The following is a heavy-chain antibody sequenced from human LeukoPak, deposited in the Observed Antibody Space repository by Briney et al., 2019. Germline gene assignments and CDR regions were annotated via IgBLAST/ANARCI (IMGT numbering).Heavy chain of an antibody. D-gene: IGHD3-22*01. CDR1: GGSFSGYY. V-gene: IGHV4-34*09. CDR2: MYYSGST. J-gene: IGHJ3*02. Sequence: PSETLSLTCAVYGGSFSGYYWSWIRQPPGKGLEWIGFMYYSGSTYYNPSLKSRVTTSVDTSKNQFSLKLSSVTAADTAVYYCARGDDSSGYSAFDIWGQGTMVTVSS. CDR3: ARGDDSSGYSAFDI.